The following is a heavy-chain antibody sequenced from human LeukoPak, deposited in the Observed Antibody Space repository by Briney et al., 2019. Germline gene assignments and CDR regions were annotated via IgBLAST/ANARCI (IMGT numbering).Heavy chain of an antibody. CDR1: GGSISSYY. CDR3: ARRALVVGWFDP. D-gene: IGHD2-2*01. Sequence: SETLSLTCTVSGGSISSYYWSWLRQPPGKGLEWIGYIYYSGSTNYNPSLKSRVTISVDTSKNQFSLKLSSVTAADTAVYYCARRALVVGWFDPWGQGTLVTVSS. J-gene: IGHJ5*02. CDR2: IYYSGST. V-gene: IGHV4-59*01.